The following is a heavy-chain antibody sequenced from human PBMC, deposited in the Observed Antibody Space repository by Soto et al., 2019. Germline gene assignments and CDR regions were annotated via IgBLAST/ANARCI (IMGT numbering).Heavy chain of an antibody. CDR2: ISYDGSNK. J-gene: IGHJ6*01. Sequence: PGGSLRLSYAASGFSFSSYAMHWVRQAPGKWLEWVAVISYDGSNKYYADSVKGRFTISRDNSKNTLYLQMNSLRAEDTAVYYCARDLDYGGNSEGYYYYGMDVWGQGTTVTVSS. V-gene: IGHV3-30-3*01. CDR1: GFSFSSYA. CDR3: ARDLDYGGNSEGYYYYGMDV. D-gene: IGHD4-17*01.